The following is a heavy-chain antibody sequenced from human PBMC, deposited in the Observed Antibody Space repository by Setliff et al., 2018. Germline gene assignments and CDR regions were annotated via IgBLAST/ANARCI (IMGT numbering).Heavy chain of an antibody. CDR2: INHRGST. D-gene: IGHD6-25*01. CDR3: MELKSLRYDDTAVYYCARDTYNSEWYGQRSFDF. V-gene: IGHV4-34*08. J-gene: IGHJ4*02. Sequence: SETLSLTCAAYGGTFSDYHWTWIRQSPEKGLEWIGEINHRGSTNYNPSLKSRVTISIDTSKDQFSLKLISMTTDTSTSTAYMELKSLRYDDTAVYYCARDTYNSEWYGQRSFDFWGQGTLVTVSS. CDR1: GGTFSDYH.